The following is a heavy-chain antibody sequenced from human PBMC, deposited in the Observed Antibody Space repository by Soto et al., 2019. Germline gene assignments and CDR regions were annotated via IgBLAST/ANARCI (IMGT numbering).Heavy chain of an antibody. CDR1: GFTFSSYE. J-gene: IGHJ6*02. D-gene: IGHD2-2*02. Sequence: EVQLVESGGGLVQPGGSLRLSCAASGFTFSSYEMNWVRQAPGKGLEWVSYISSSGSTKYYADSVKGRFTISRYNAKNSLYLQRNGLRAEDTAVYYCARDGVVPAAIRGIYYGMDVWGQGTTVTVSS. CDR3: ARDGVVPAAIRGIYYGMDV. CDR2: ISSSGSTK. V-gene: IGHV3-48*03.